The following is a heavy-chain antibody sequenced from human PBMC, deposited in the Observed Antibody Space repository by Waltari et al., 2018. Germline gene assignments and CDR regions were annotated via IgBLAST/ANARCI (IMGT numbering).Heavy chain of an antibody. CDR1: GGSLSRSSYY. CDR2: IYYSGST. J-gene: IGHJ6*02. V-gene: IGHV4-39*07. D-gene: IGHD4-4*01. CDR3: ARGANDYIKIYYYGMDV. Sequence: QLQLQESGPGLVKPSETLSLTCTVPGGSLSRSSYYWGWIRQPPGKGLEWIGSIYYSGSTYYNPSLKSRVTISVDTSKNQFSLKLSSVTAADTAVYYCARGANDYIKIYYYGMDVWGQGTTVTVSS.